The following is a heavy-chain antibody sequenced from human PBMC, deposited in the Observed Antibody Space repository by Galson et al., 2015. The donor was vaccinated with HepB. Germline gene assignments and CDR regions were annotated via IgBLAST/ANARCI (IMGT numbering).Heavy chain of an antibody. V-gene: IGHV3-30*04. CDR1: GFTFSSYA. CDR3: ARDGGIAAAATHYFDY. Sequence: SLRLSCAASGFTFSSYAMHWVRQAPGKGLEWVAVISYDGSNKYYADSVKGRFTISRDNSKNTLYLQMNSLRAEDTAVYYCARDGGIAAAATHYFDYWGQGTLVTVSS. CDR2: ISYDGSNK. J-gene: IGHJ4*02. D-gene: IGHD6-13*01.